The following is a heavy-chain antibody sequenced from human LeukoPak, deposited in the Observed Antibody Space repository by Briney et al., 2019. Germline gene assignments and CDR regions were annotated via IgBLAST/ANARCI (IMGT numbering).Heavy chain of an antibody. CDR2: INPNSGGT. CDR3: ASLLFLSDSDAFDI. CDR1: GGTFSSYA. V-gene: IGHV1-2*02. J-gene: IGHJ3*02. Sequence: ASVKVSCKASGGTFSSYAISWVRQAPGQGLEWMGWINPNSGGTNYAQKFQGRVTMTRDTSISTAYMELSRLRSDDTAVYYCASLLFLSDSDAFDIWGQGTMVTVSS. D-gene: IGHD5/OR15-5a*01.